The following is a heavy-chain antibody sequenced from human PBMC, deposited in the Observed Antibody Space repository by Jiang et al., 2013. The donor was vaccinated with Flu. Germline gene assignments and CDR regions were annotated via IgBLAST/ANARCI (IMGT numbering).Heavy chain of an antibody. CDR2: VNHSGRT. V-gene: IGHV4-34*01. J-gene: IGHJ6*04. Sequence: VNHSGRTKYNPSLKSRVTISIDTSKNQFSLKLSSVTAADMAVYYCARVRWEEATFYQSISAMDVWAKGPRSPSP. CDR3: ARVRWEEATFYQSISAMDV. D-gene: IGHD1-26*01.